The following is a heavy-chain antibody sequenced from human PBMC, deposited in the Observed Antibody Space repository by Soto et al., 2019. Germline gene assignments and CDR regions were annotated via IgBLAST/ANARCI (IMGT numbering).Heavy chain of an antibody. CDR1: GFTFSSYW. J-gene: IGHJ3*02. D-gene: IGHD4-4*01. Sequence: EVQLVESGGGLVQPGGSLRLSCAASGFTFSSYWMHWVRQAPGKGLVWVSRINSDGSSTSYADSVKGRFTISRDNAKNTLDIQVKFRGAEYRTVYSFTRASLPHPDLYENTVTNQDAFDIWGQGTMVTVSS. V-gene: IGHV3-74*01. CDR2: INSDGSST. CDR3: TRASLPHPDLYENTVTNQDAFDI.